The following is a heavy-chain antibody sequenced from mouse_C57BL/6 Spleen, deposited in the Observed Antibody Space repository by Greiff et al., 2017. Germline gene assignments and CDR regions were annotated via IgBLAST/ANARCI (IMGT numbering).Heavy chain of an antibody. J-gene: IGHJ4*01. V-gene: IGHV1-52*01. CDR1: GYTFTSYW. CDR3: ARYYGNHYYAMDY. CDR2: IDPSDSET. Sequence: QVQLQQSGAELVRPGSSVKLSCKASGYTFTSYWMHWVKQRPIQGLEWIGNIDPSDSETHYNQKFKDKATLTVDKSSSTAYRQLSSLTSEDSAVYYCARYYGNHYYAMDYWGQGTSVTVSS. D-gene: IGHD2-1*01.